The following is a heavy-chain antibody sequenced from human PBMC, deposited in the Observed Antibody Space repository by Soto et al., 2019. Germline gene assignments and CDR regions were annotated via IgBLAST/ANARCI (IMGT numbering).Heavy chain of an antibody. V-gene: IGHV3-33*01. CDR1: GFTFRIYS. D-gene: IGHD3-16*01. Sequence: QVQLVESGGGVVQPGRSLRLSCAASGFTFRIYSMHWVRQSPGKGLEWVAVMWYDVTNKYYGESVKGRFTISRDNSETTLYLQMNSLRVEDTAVYYCARDATFGTKGGSFDIWGHGTLVTVSS. CDR2: MWYDVTNK. J-gene: IGHJ3*02. CDR3: ARDATFGTKGGSFDI.